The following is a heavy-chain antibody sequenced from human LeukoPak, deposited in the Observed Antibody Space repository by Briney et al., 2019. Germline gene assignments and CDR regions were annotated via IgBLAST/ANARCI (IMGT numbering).Heavy chain of an antibody. Sequence: SETLSLTCTVSGGSISSGDYYWSWIRQPPGKGLEWIGYIYYSGSTYYNPSLKSRVTISVDTSKNQFSLKLSSVTAADTAVYYCASRRPDIVVVPAAKRSYYYYYMDVWGKGTTVTVSS. J-gene: IGHJ6*03. CDR3: ASRRPDIVVVPAAKRSYYYYYMDV. CDR1: GGSISSGDYY. D-gene: IGHD2-2*01. CDR2: IYYSGST. V-gene: IGHV4-30-4*08.